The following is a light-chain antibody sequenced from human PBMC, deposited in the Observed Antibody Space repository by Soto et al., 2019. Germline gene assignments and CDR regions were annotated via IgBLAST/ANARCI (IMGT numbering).Light chain of an antibody. CDR3: SSYTSSSTHV. CDR2: DVS. J-gene: IGLJ1*01. V-gene: IGLV2-14*03. Sequence: QSALTQPASVSGSPGQSITISCTGTSSDVGAYNCVSWYQQHPGNVPTLMILDVSSRPSGVSDRFSGSKSGNTASLTISGLQAEDDGDYYCSSYTSSSTHVVGSGTKLTVL. CDR1: SSDVGAYNC.